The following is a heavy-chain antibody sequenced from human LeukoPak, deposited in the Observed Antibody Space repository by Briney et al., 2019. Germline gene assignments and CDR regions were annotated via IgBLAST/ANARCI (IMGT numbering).Heavy chain of an antibody. CDR1: GLRFGSFW. V-gene: IGHV3-7*01. J-gene: IGHJ4*01. Sequence: GGSLRLSCAVSGLRFGSFWMSWVRQAPGKGLEWVANINQDGSEKYFVDSVRGRFTISRDNSKNSLHLQMNTLRAEDTAEYYCARERDGRFFDYWGQGTLVTVSS. D-gene: IGHD5-24*01. CDR3: ARERDGRFFDY. CDR2: INQDGSEK.